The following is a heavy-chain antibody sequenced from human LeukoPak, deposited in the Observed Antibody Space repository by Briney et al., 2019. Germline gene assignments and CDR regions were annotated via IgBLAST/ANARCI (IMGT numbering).Heavy chain of an antibody. D-gene: IGHD3-3*02. Sequence: SQTLSLTCTVSGGSISSGSYYWSWIRQPAGKGLEWIGRIYTSGSTNYNPSLKSRVTISVDTSKNQFSMNLSSVTAADTAVYYCASGVLANDFDYWGQGTLVTVSS. CDR2: IYTSGST. CDR1: GGSISSGSYY. V-gene: IGHV4-61*02. CDR3: ASGVLANDFDY. J-gene: IGHJ4*02.